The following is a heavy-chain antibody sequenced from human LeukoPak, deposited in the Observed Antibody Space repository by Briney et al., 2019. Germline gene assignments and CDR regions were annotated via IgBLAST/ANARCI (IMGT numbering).Heavy chain of an antibody. CDR3: ARVTGYRIEDYFDY. J-gene: IGHJ4*02. V-gene: IGHV4-39*07. CDR2: IYYSGST. CDR1: GGSISSSSYY. D-gene: IGHD6-13*01. Sequence: SETLSLTCTVSGGSISSSSYYWGWIRQPPGKGLEWIGSIYYSGSTYYNPSLKSRVTISVDTSKNQFSLKLSSVTAADTAVYYCARVTGYRIEDYFDYWGQGTLVTVSS.